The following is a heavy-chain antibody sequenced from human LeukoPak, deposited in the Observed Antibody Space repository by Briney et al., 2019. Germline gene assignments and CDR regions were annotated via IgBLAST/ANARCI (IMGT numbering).Heavy chain of an antibody. Sequence: GGSLRLSCAASGFSFSNYWMSWVRQAPGKGPEWVANIKQDGSEKYYVDSVKGRFTISRDNAKNSLYLQMNSLRAEDTALYYCAKDSGYYYYGMDVWGQGTTVTVSS. CDR1: GFSFSNYW. V-gene: IGHV3-7*03. CDR2: IKQDGSEK. D-gene: IGHD6-25*01. J-gene: IGHJ6*02. CDR3: AKDSGYYYYGMDV.